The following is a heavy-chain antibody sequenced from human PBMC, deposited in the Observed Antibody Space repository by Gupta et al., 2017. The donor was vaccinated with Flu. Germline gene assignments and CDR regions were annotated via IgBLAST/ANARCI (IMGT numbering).Heavy chain of an antibody. D-gene: IGHD2-15*01. CDR3: VRRDNVVVVAGLDV. Sequence: EAQLLESGGGLVQPGGSLRLSCAASGFTFSDYAMSWVRQAPGKGREWVSIITNSGDTYYADSVMGRFTISRDNSKNTLYLQMSSLRAEDTALYFCVRRDNVVVVAGLDVWGQGTTVTVSS. V-gene: IGHV3-23*01. J-gene: IGHJ6*02. CDR1: GFTFSDYA. CDR2: ITNSGDT.